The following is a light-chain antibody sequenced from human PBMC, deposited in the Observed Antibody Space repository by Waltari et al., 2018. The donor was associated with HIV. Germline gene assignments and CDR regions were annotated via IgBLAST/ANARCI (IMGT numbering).Light chain of an antibody. CDR1: SSDVGSYNY. CDR2: EVS. Sequence: QSALTQPASVSGSPGQSINISCTGTSSDVGSYNYVSWYQQHPGKAPKLMIYEVSNRPSGVSNRFSGSKSDNTASLTISGLQAEDEADYYCSSYRSSSTPLWVFGGGTKLTVL. CDR3: SSYRSSSTPLWV. V-gene: IGLV2-14*01. J-gene: IGLJ3*02.